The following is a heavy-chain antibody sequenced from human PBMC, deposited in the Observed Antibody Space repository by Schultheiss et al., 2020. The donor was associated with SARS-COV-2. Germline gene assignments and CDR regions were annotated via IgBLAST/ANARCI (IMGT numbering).Heavy chain of an antibody. Sequence: GESLKISCAASGFSFSNYWMTWVRQAPGKGLEWVANIKQDGSEKYYVDSVKGRFTISRDNSKNTLYLQMNSLRAEDTAVYYCAKELGIVPAAIHLDYWGQGTLVTVSS. D-gene: IGHD2-2*02. CDR3: AKELGIVPAAIHLDY. CDR1: GFSFSNYW. CDR2: IKQDGSEK. J-gene: IGHJ4*02. V-gene: IGHV3-7*05.